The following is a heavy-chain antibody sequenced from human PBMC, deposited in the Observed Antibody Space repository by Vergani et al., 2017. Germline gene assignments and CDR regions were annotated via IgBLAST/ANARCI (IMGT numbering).Heavy chain of an antibody. CDR1: GGSISSSNW. V-gene: IGHV4-4*03. CDR3: ARDYYDSSGYLGEDAFDI. D-gene: IGHD3-22*01. J-gene: IGHJ3*02. Sequence: QVQLQESGPGLVKPPGTLSLTCAVSGGSISSSNWWSWVRQPPGKGLEWIGEIYHSGSTNYNPSLKSRVTISVDKSKNQFSLKLSSVTAADTGVYYCARDYYDSSGYLGEDAFDIWGQGTMVTVSS. CDR2: IYHSGST.